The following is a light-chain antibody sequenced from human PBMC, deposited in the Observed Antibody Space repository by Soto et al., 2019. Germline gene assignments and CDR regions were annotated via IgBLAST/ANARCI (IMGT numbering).Light chain of an antibody. CDR3: QQYVSPPPYT. J-gene: IGKJ2*01. Sequence: EIVLTQSPGTLSVSPGERATLSCRASQIVSSNYLAWYQQKPGQAPRLLIYGASSRAAGIPDRFSGSGSGTDFPLSISRLEPDDFAVYYCQQYVSPPPYTFGQGTKLEIK. V-gene: IGKV3-20*01. CDR1: QIVSSNY. CDR2: GAS.